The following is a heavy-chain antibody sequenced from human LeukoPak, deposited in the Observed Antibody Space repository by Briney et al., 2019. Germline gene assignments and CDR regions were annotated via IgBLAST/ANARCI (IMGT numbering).Heavy chain of an antibody. CDR1: GYTFTSYG. Sequence: GASVKVSCKASGYTFTSYGISWVRQAPGQGLEWMGWISTYSGKTNYAQKLQGRVTMTTDTSTSTAYMELRSLRFDDTAVYYCAREGTSSSGLAADYWGQGTLVTVSS. J-gene: IGHJ4*02. CDR2: ISTYSGKT. CDR3: AREGTSSSGLAADY. V-gene: IGHV1-18*01. D-gene: IGHD6-19*01.